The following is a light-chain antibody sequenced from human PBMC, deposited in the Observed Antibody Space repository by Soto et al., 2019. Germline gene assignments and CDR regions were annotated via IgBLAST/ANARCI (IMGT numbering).Light chain of an antibody. CDR2: DAS. J-gene: IGKJ1*01. CDR3: QQYGSSAWT. Sequence: EIVLTQSPGTLSLSPGERATLSCRASQSVSSSYLAWYQQHPGQAPRLLIYDASSRATGIPDRFNGSGSGTDFTLTISRLEPEDFAVYYCQQYGSSAWTFGQGTKVDIK. V-gene: IGKV3-20*01. CDR1: QSVSSSY.